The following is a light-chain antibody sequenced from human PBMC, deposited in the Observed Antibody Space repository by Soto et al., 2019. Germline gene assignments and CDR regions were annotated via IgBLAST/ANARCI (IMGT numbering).Light chain of an antibody. CDR3: SSYAGSNNIMV. V-gene: IGLV2-8*01. CDR1: SSDVGGYNY. CDR2: EVS. J-gene: IGLJ2*01. Sequence: QSALTQPPSASGSPGQSVTISCTGTSSDVGGYNYVSWYQQHPGKAPKLMIYEVSKRPSGVPDRFSGSKSGNTASLTVSGIQAEDEADYYCSSYAGSNNIMVFGGGTKVTVL.